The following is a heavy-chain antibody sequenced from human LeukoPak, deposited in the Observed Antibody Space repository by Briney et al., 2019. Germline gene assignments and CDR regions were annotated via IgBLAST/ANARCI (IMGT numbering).Heavy chain of an antibody. Sequence: GGSLRLSCAASGFTFTSYGMHWVRQAPGKGLEWVAFIRYDGSNKYYADSVKGRFTISRDNSKNTLYLQMNSLRAEDTAVYYCARRSGIAVAGAFDYWGQGTLVTVSS. CDR3: ARRSGIAVAGAFDY. CDR2: IRYDGSNK. D-gene: IGHD6-19*01. V-gene: IGHV3-30*02. CDR1: GFTFTSYG. J-gene: IGHJ4*02.